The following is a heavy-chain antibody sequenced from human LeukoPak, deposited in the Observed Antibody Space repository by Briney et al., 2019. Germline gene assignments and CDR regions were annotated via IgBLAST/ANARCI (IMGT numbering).Heavy chain of an antibody. CDR3: ARGPRITIFGVVMANDALDI. CDR2: INPKSGGT. D-gene: IGHD3-3*01. V-gene: IGHV1-2*02. CDR1: GYTFTGYY. J-gene: IGHJ3*02. Sequence: ASVKVSCKASGYTFTGYYMHWVRRAPGQGLEWMGWINPKSGGTVYAQKFQGRVTMTRDTSSSTAYMELSRLRFDDTVVYYCARGPRITIFGVVMANDALDIWGQGTMVTVSS.